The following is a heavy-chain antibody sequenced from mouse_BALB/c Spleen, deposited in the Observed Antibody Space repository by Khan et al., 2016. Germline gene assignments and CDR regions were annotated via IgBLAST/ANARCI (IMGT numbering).Heavy chain of an antibody. CDR2: IDPANGNT. CDR1: GFNIKDTY. CDR3: ARSLYAYDVGFAY. D-gene: IGHD2-2*01. V-gene: IGHV14-3*02. Sequence: VQLKQSGAELVKPGASVKLSCTASGFNIKDTYMHWVKQRPEQGLEWIGRIDPANGNTKYDPKFQGKATITVDTSSNTAYLQLNSLTYEDTAVYYSARSLYAYDVGFAYWGQGTLVTVSA. J-gene: IGHJ3*01.